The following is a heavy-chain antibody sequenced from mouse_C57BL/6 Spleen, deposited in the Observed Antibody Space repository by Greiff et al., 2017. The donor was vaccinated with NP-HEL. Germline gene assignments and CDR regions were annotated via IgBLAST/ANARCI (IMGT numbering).Heavy chain of an antibody. CDR1: GYTFTSYW. J-gene: IGHJ4*01. V-gene: IGHV1-64*01. Sequence: QVQLQQPGAELVKPGASVKLSCKASGYTFTSYWMHWVKQRPGQGLEWIGMIHPNSGSTNYNEKFKSKATLTVDKSSSTAYMQRSSLTSEDSAVYYWARSTDGTYYAMDYWGQGTSVTVSS. CDR2: IHPNSGST. CDR3: ARSTDGTYYAMDY. D-gene: IGHD1-1*01.